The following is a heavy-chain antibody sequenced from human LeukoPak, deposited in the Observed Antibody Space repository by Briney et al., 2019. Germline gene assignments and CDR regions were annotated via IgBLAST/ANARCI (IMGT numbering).Heavy chain of an antibody. Sequence: SETLSLTCTVSGGSISSYYWSWIRQPPGKGLEWIGEINHSGSTNYNPSLKSRVTISVDTSKNQFSLKLSSVTAADTAVYYCARRLAARPAYYYYMDVWGKGTTVTVSS. D-gene: IGHD6-6*01. J-gene: IGHJ6*03. V-gene: IGHV4-34*01. CDR1: GGSISSYY. CDR3: ARRLAARPAYYYYMDV. CDR2: INHSGST.